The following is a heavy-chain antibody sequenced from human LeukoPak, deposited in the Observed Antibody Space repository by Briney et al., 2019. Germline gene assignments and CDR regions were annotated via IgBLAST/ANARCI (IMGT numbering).Heavy chain of an antibody. J-gene: IGHJ3*02. CDR1: GFTFSSYG. Sequence: QPGGSLRLSCAASGFTFSSYGMHWVRQAPGKGLEWVAFIRYDGSNKYYADSVKGLFTISRDNSKNTLYLQMNSLRPEDTAVYHCAKDLSARGDAFDIWGQGTMVTVSS. CDR2: IRYDGSNK. CDR3: AKDLSARGDAFDI. D-gene: IGHD6-6*01. V-gene: IGHV3-30*02.